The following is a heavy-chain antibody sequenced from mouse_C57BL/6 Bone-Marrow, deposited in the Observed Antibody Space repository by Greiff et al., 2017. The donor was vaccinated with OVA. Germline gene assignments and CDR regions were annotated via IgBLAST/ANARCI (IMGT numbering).Heavy chain of an antibody. Sequence: VQLQQPGAELVKPGASVKMSCKASGYTFTSYWITWVTQRPGQGLEWIGDIYPGSGSTNYNEKFKSKATLTVDTSSSTAYMQLSSLTSEDSAVYYCASSSFDYGSSEGDYWGQGTTLTVSS. CDR1: GYTFTSYW. V-gene: IGHV1-55*01. CDR2: IYPGSGST. CDR3: ASSSFDYGSSEGDY. J-gene: IGHJ2*01. D-gene: IGHD1-1*01.